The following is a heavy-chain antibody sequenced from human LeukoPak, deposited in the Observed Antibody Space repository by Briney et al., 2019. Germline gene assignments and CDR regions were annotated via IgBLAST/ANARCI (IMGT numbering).Heavy chain of an antibody. CDR3: ARGSELDFFDY. CDR2: IYSGGST. D-gene: IGHD3-10*01. V-gene: IGHV3-53*01. CDR1: GFTVSSNY. Sequence: GGSLRLSCAASGFTVSSNYMSWVRQAPGKGLEWVSVIYSGGSTCYADSVKGRFTISRDNSKNTLYLQMNSLRAEDTAVYYCARGSELDFFDYWGQGTLVTVSS. J-gene: IGHJ4*02.